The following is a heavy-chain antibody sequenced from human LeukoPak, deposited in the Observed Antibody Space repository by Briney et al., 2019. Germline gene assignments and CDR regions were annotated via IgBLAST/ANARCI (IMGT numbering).Heavy chain of an antibody. CDR3: ARDQEGRTNYYYYYGMDV. V-gene: IGHV3-48*03. CDR2: ISSSGSTI. CDR1: GFTFSSYE. Sequence: GGSLRLSCAASGFTFSSYEMNWVRQAPGKGLQWVSYISSSGSTIYYTDSVKGRFTISRDNAKNSLFLQMNSLRAEDTAVYYCARDQEGRTNYYYYYGMDVWGQGTTVTVSS. J-gene: IGHJ6*02.